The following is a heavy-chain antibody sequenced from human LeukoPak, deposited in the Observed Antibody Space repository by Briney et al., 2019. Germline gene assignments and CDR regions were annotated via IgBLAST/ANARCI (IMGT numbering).Heavy chain of an antibody. Sequence: PVGSLRLSCAGSGVIFSNYWVHWVRQAPGKELVWVARIDVVGTRTDYADSVRGRFTISRDNAKNTVYLQMNSPTADDTAVYYCVRSMSGRNDFWGQGTVVSVSS. V-gene: IGHV3-74*01. D-gene: IGHD3-3*01. CDR3: VRSMSGRNDF. CDR2: IDVVGTRT. CDR1: GVIFSNYW. J-gene: IGHJ4*02.